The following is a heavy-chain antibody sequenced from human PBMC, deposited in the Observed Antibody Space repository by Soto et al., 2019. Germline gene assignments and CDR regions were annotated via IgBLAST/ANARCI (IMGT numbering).Heavy chain of an antibody. CDR2: ISYDGSNK. CDR3: AKAAGATHYYYYGMDV. D-gene: IGHD1-26*01. CDR1: GFTFSSYG. Sequence: GGSLRLSCAASGFTFSSYGMHWVRQAPGKGLEWVAVISYDGSNKYYADSVKGRFTISRDNSKNTLYLQMNSLGAEDTAVYYCAKAAGATHYYYYGMDVWGQGTTVTVSS. J-gene: IGHJ6*02. V-gene: IGHV3-30*18.